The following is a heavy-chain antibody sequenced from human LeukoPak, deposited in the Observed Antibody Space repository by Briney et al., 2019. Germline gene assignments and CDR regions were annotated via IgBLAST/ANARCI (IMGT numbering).Heavy chain of an antibody. Sequence: ASVTLSCKSSVYTFTHCYMHWVRQAPGQGLEWMGIINPSGGSTSYAQKFQGRVTMTRATSTSTVYMELSSLRSEDTAVYYCARSNNYYESSGYYAKSRRDFDYWGQGTLVTVSS. CDR3: ARSNNYYESSGYYAKSRRDFDY. J-gene: IGHJ4*02. CDR2: INPSGGST. V-gene: IGHV1-46*01. CDR1: VYTFTHCY. D-gene: IGHD3-22*01.